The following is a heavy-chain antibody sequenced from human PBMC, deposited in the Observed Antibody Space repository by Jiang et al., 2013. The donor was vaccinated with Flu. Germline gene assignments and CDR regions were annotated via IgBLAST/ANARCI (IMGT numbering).Heavy chain of an antibody. CDR1: GYSFTNYW. D-gene: IGHD3-22*01. V-gene: IGHV5-51*03. CDR2: IYPGDFDT. CDR3: ARRNYYDSSGYYGGTTRTSHFDY. J-gene: IGHJ4*02. Sequence: GAEVKKPGESLKISCKGSGYSFTNYWIGWVRQMPGKGLEWMGIIYPGDFDTRYSPSFQGQVTISADKSISTAYLQWSSLKASDTAMYYCARRNYYDSSGYYGGTTRTSHFDYWGQGTLVTVSS.